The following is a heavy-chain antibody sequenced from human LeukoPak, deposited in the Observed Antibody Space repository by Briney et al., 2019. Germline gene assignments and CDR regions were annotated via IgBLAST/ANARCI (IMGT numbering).Heavy chain of an antibody. Sequence: GASVTVSCKASGYTFTGYYMHWVRQAPGQGLEWMGWINPNSGGTNYAQKFQGRVTMTRDTSISTAYMELSRLRSDDTAVYYCARDPGGYYDILTGYSLNFDYWGQGTLVTVSS. V-gene: IGHV1-2*02. D-gene: IGHD3-9*01. J-gene: IGHJ4*02. CDR2: INPNSGGT. CDR1: GYTFTGYY. CDR3: ARDPGGYYDILTGYSLNFDY.